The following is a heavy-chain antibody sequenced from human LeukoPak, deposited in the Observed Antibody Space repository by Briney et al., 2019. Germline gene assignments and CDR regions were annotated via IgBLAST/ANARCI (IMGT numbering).Heavy chain of an antibody. J-gene: IGHJ4*02. V-gene: IGHV3-53*05. D-gene: IGHD3-10*01. CDR3: AKDHGSGN. CDR1: GFTVSSNY. Sequence: GGSLRLSCAASGFTVSSNYMSWVRQAPGKGLEWVSEIYSDGRTYYAASVKGRFSISRDNSKNTLYLQMNSLRAEDTAVYYCAKDHGSGNWGQGTLVTVSS. CDR2: IYSDGRT.